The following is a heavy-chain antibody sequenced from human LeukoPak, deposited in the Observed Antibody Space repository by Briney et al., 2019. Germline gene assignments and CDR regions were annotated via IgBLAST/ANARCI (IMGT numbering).Heavy chain of an antibody. CDR1: GFTFDDYA. Sequence: GGSLRLSCAASGFTFDDYAMHWVRQTPGKGLEWVSGINWKSGSIGYADSVKGRFTISRDNAKNSLYLQMNSLRPEDTAFYYCAKDKGSGWSGIDYWGQGTLVTVSS. CDR3: AKDKGSGWSGIDY. CDR2: INWKSGSI. D-gene: IGHD6-19*01. V-gene: IGHV3-9*01. J-gene: IGHJ4*02.